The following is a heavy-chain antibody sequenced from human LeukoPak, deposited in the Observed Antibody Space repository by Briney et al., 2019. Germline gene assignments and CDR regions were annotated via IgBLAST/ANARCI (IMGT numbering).Heavy chain of an antibody. CDR1: GYSISSGYY. D-gene: IGHD6-13*01. Sequence: PSETRSLTCAVSGYSISSGYYWGWIRQPPGNGLEWIGSIYHSGSTYYNPSLKSRVTISVDTSKNQFALKLSSVTAADTAGYYCARVVSSSWYGNWFDPWGQGTLVTVSS. V-gene: IGHV4-38-2*01. J-gene: IGHJ5*02. CDR2: IYHSGST. CDR3: ARVVSSSWYGNWFDP.